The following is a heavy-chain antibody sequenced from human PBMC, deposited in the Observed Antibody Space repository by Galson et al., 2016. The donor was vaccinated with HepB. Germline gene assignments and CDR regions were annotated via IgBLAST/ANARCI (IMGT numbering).Heavy chain of an antibody. Sequence: CAISGDSVSSNSAGWYWTRQSPSRGLEWLGRTYYRSKWHFDYAESVESRISINPDTAKNQFSLQLNSVTPEDTAIYYCARSYLLGRGFGSWGQGTLVTVSS. CDR2: TYYRSKWHF. CDR1: GDSVSSNSAG. CDR3: ARSYLLGRGFGS. J-gene: IGHJ4*02. V-gene: IGHV6-1*01. D-gene: IGHD7-27*01.